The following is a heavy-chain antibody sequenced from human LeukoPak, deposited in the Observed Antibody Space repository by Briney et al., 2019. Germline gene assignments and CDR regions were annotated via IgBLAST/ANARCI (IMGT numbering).Heavy chain of an antibody. V-gene: IGHV3-74*01. CDR2: IFTDGSTT. J-gene: IGHJ4*01. CDR3: ARELPREVTLDY. D-gene: IGHD2-21*02. Sequence: GGSLRLSCVASEFDFFSYGMQWVRQAPGKGLVWVSRIFTDGSTTSYADSVKGRFTISRDNAKNTLYLEMKSLRVEDTTVYYCARELPREVTLDYWGQGTLVTVSP. CDR1: EFDFFSYG.